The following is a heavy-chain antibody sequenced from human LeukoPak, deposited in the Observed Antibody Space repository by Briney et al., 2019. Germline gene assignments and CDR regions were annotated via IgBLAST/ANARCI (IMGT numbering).Heavy chain of an antibody. D-gene: IGHD3/OR15-3a*01. V-gene: IGHV4-59*12. J-gene: IGHJ4*02. Sequence: SETLSLTCTVSGGSISSSYWSWIRQPPGKGLEWIGYIYYSGSTNYNPSLKSRVTISVDTSKNQLSLKLSSVTAADTAVYYCARHLRWRTSFSPFDYWGQGTLVTVSS. CDR2: IYYSGST. CDR1: GGSISSSY. CDR3: ARHLRWRTSFSPFDY.